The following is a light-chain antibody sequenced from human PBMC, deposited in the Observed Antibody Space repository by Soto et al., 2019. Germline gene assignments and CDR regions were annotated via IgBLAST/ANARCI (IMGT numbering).Light chain of an antibody. Sequence: SVLTQPASVSGSPGQSITISCTGTSSDVGTYNYVSWNQQHPGKAPKLMIYEVSNRPSGVSNRFSGSKSGNTASLTISGLQAEDEADYYCSSYTSSSTYVFGTGTKVTVL. J-gene: IGLJ1*01. V-gene: IGLV2-14*01. CDR1: SSDVGTYNY. CDR3: SSYTSSSTYV. CDR2: EVS.